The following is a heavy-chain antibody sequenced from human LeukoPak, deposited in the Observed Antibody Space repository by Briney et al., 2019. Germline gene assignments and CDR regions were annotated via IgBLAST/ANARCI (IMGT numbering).Heavy chain of an antibody. CDR3: ARHGAGTTWFDY. J-gene: IGHJ4*02. Sequence: PSETLSLTCTVSGGSISSYYWSWIRQPPGKGLEWIGYIYYSGSTNYNPSLKSRVTISVDTSKNQFSLKLSSVTAADTAVYYRARHGAGTTWFDYWGQGTLVTVSS. V-gene: IGHV4-59*08. CDR1: GGSISSYY. D-gene: IGHD1-7*01. CDR2: IYYSGST.